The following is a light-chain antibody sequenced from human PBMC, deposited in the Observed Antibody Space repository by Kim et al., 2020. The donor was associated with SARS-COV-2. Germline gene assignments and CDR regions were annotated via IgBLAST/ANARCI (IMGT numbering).Light chain of an antibody. CDR2: GAS. Sequence: EIVLTQSPGTLSLSPGERATLSCRASQSVSSSYLAWYQQKPGQAPRLLIYGASSRATGIPDRFSGSGSGTDFTLTISRVEPEDFAVYYCQQYGSSPPYTFGQGTKLGI. CDR1: QSVSSSY. CDR3: QQYGSSPPYT. V-gene: IGKV3-20*01. J-gene: IGKJ2*01.